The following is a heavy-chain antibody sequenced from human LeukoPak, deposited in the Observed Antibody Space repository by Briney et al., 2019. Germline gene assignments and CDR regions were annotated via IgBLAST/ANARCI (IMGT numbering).Heavy chain of an antibody. J-gene: IGHJ5*02. CDR1: GGSFSSGDYY. V-gene: IGHV4-30-4*01. D-gene: IGHD2-15*01. Sequence: TSQTLSLTCTVSGGSFSSGDYYWTWIRQPPGKGLEWIGYIHYSGSTFYNPSLKSRVTISVDTSKNQFSLKLNSVTAADTAVYFCARGSPYHTWGQGTLVTVSS. CDR3: ARGSPYHT. CDR2: IHYSGST.